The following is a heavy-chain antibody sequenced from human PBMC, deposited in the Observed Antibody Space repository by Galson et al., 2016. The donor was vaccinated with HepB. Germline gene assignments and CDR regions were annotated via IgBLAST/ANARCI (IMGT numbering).Heavy chain of an antibody. V-gene: IGHV3-66*01. CDR1: GFTVSNNY. D-gene: IGHD3-3*01. Sequence: SLRLSCAASGFTVSNNYMTWVRHAPGKGLEWVSLIYSIGTTLYADSVKGRFTISRDSSKNTLYLQMNSLRPEDTAVYYCARNAPVTIFGYWGQGTLVTVSS. J-gene: IGHJ4*02. CDR2: IYSIGTT. CDR3: ARNAPVTIFGY.